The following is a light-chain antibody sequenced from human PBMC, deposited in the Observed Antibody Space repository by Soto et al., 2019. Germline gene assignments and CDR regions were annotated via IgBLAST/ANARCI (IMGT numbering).Light chain of an antibody. CDR2: DVS. Sequence: DIQMTQSPSTLAASVGDTVTMTCRSSSKWLAWYQKKPGKAPKLLIYDVSNLERGVPPRFSGSTSGAESTLTITSLQPDDLGTYYCQHTTYFTFGQGTKVEI. V-gene: IGKV1-5*01. CDR1: SSSKW. J-gene: IGKJ2*01. CDR3: QHTTYFT.